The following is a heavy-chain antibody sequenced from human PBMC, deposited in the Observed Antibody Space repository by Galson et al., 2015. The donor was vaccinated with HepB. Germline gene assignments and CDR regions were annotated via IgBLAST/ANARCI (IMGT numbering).Heavy chain of an antibody. CDR3: ARDPGSGWYRDWFDP. Sequence: SCKASGYTFTSYYMHWVRQAPGQGLEWMGIINPSGGSTSYAQKFQGRVTMTRDTSTSTVYMELSSLRSEDTAVYYCARDPGSGWYRDWFDPWGQGTLVTVSS. V-gene: IGHV1-46*01. CDR1: GYTFTSYY. D-gene: IGHD6-19*01. J-gene: IGHJ5*02. CDR2: INPSGGST.